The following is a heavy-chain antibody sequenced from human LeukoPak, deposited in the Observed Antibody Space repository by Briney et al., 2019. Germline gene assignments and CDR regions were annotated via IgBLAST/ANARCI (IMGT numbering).Heavy chain of an antibody. D-gene: IGHD3-3*01. Sequence: ASVKVSCKASGYTFTSYDINWVRQATGQGLEWMGWVNPNSGNTGYAQKFQGRVTMTRNTSISTAYMELSSLRSEDTAVYYCARGGYDFWRGELRWFDPWGQGTLVTVSS. CDR2: VNPNSGNT. V-gene: IGHV1-8*01. CDR3: ARGGYDFWRGELRWFDP. J-gene: IGHJ5*02. CDR1: GYTFTSYD.